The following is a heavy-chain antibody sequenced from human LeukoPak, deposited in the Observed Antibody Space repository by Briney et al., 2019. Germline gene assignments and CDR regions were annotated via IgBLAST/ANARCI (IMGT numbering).Heavy chain of an antibody. D-gene: IGHD3-22*01. CDR3: ARDHGSNLYDSSGYYPFDFDY. CDR1: GFTFSSYS. Sequence: KTGGSLRLSCAASGFTFSSYSMNWVRQAPGKGLERVSSISSSSSYIYYADSVKGRFTISRDNAKNSLYLQMNSLRAEDTAVYYCARDHGSNLYDSSGYYPFDFDYWGQGTLVTVSS. CDR2: ISSSSSYI. J-gene: IGHJ4*02. V-gene: IGHV3-21*01.